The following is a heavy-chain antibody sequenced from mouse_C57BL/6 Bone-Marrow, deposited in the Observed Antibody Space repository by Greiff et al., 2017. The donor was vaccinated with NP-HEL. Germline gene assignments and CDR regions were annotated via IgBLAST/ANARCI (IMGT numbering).Heavy chain of an antibody. D-gene: IGHD1-1*01. CDR3: TTVVATKYFDV. Sequence: VQLQQSGAELVRPGASVKLSCTASGFNIKDYYMHWVKQRPEQGLERIGRIDPEDGDTEYAPKFQGKATMTADTSSNTAYLQLSSLTSEDTAVYYCTTVVATKYFDVWGTGTTVTVSS. CDR2: IDPEDGDT. V-gene: IGHV14-1*01. CDR1: GFNIKDYY. J-gene: IGHJ1*03.